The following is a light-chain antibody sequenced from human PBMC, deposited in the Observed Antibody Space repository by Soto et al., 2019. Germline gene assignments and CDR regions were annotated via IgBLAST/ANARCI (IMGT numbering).Light chain of an antibody. Sequence: EIVLTQSPATLSLSPGERATLSCRASQSVTKYLAWYQQKPGQAPRLHIFDTSNRATGIPARFSGSGSGTDFTLTISSLESDDSGIYYCQQRYNWLTFGGGTKVEIK. CDR2: DTS. V-gene: IGKV3-11*01. CDR3: QQRYNWLT. J-gene: IGKJ4*01. CDR1: QSVTKY.